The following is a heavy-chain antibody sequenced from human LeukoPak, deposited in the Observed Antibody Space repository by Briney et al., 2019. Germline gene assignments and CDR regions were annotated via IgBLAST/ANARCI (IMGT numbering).Heavy chain of an antibody. V-gene: IGHV4-34*01. CDR1: GGSFSGYY. Sequence: SETLSLTCAVYGGSFSGYYWSWIRQPPGKGLEWIGEINHSGSTNYNPSLKSRVTISVDTSKNQFSLKLSSVTAADTAVYYCAKRQYYFDYWGQGTLVTVSS. J-gene: IGHJ4*02. CDR3: AKRQYYFDY. CDR2: INHSGST. D-gene: IGHD4-11*01.